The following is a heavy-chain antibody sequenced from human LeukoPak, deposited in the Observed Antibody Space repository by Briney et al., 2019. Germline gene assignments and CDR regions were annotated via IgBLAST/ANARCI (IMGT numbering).Heavy chain of an antibody. V-gene: IGHV4-34*01. CDR3: ARGRGVTIFGVVIKYGMDV. D-gene: IGHD3-3*01. J-gene: IGHJ6*02. Sequence: SDTLSLTCAVYGGSFSGYYWSWIRQPPGKGLEWIGEINHSGSTNYNPSLKSRVTISVDTSKNQFSLKLSSVTAADTAVYYCARGRGVTIFGVVIKYGMDVWGQGTTVTVSS. CDR1: GGSFSGYY. CDR2: INHSGST.